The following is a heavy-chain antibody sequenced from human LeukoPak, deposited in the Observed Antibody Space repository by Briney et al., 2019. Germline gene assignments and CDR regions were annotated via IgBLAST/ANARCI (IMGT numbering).Heavy chain of an antibody. D-gene: IGHD6-13*01. J-gene: IGHJ5*02. Sequence: PGGSLRLSCAASGFTISTHEMNWVRQAPGKGLEWLSYISDSGNTIYYADSVKGRFTISRDTAKNSLYLQMNSLRAEDTAVYYCARDMAAAGSSWFDPWGQGTLVTVSS. CDR3: ARDMAAAGSSWFDP. CDR2: ISDSGNTI. CDR1: GFTISTHE. V-gene: IGHV3-48*03.